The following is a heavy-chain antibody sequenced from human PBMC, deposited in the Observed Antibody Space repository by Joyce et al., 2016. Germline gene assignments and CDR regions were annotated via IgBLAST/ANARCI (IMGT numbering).Heavy chain of an antibody. CDR2: ISYTGST. V-gene: IGHV4-39*07. D-gene: IGHD3-16*01. J-gene: IGHJ4*02. CDR1: GDSFSSSSYY. CDR3: ASWRIMVTFGGVMD. Sequence: QLRLQESGPGLVKPSETLSLTCTVSGDSFSSSSYYWGWIRQPPGKGLEWIGCISYTGSTHYNPSLKGRVTISVDTSKNQFSLKLSSVTAADTAVYYCASWRIMVTFGGVMDWGQGTLVTVSS.